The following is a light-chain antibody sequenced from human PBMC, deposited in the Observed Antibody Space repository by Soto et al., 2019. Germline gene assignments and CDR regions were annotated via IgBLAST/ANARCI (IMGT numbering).Light chain of an antibody. CDR1: QSVSSN. Sequence: EIVMTQSPATLSVSPGERATLSCRASQSVSSNLAWYQQKPGQAPRLLIYGASTRATGIPARFSGSGSGTEFTLTSGSLQPEDFAVYYCQQYNNWPWTVGQGTKVEIK. V-gene: IGKV3-15*01. J-gene: IGKJ1*01. CDR2: GAS. CDR3: QQYNNWPWT.